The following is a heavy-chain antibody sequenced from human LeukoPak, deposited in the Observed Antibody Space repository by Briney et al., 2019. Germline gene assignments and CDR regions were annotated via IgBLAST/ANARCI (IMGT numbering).Heavy chain of an antibody. Sequence: SQTLSLTCTVSGGSISSGGYYWSWIRQPPGKGLEWVGYIFSSGSTNYNPSLLSRVTISLDTSRNQFSLKLSSVTAADTVVYYCARDWGYSSGWSDGLDIWGQGTMVTVSS. CDR3: ARDWGYSSGWSDGLDI. V-gene: IGHV4-61*08. D-gene: IGHD6-19*01. CDR2: IFSSGST. J-gene: IGHJ3*02. CDR1: GGSISSGGYY.